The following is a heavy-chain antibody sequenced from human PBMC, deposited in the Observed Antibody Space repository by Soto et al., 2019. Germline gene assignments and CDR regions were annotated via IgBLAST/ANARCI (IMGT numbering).Heavy chain of an antibody. CDR1: GFTFSNYA. CDR2: ISASSQTT. CDR3: AKDKGVFNWATSYFDY. J-gene: IGHJ4*02. Sequence: PGGSLRLSCAASGFTFSNYAMSWVRQAPGMGLEWVSSISASSQTTTYADSVKGRFTISRDNSKNTLFLQMNSPRPEDTAVYYCAKDKGVFNWATSYFDYWGQGALVTVSS. D-gene: IGHD1-1*01. V-gene: IGHV3-23*01.